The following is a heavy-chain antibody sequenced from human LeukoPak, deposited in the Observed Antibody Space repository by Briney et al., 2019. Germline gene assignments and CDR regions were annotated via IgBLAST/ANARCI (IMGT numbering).Heavy chain of an antibody. V-gene: IGHV4-34*01. Sequence: PSETLSLTCAVYGGSFSGYCWSWIRQPPGKGLEWIGEINHSGSTNYNPSLKSRVTISVDTSKNQFSLKLSSVTAADTAVYYCARVDWHSTKPPYYYYYGMDVWGQGTTVTVSS. D-gene: IGHD2-2*01. CDR2: INHSGST. J-gene: IGHJ6*02. CDR1: GGSFSGYC. CDR3: ARVDWHSTKPPYYYYYGMDV.